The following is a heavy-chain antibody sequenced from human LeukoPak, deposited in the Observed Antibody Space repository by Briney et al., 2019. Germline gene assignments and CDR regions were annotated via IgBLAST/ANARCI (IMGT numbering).Heavy chain of an antibody. D-gene: IGHD2-15*01. CDR3: ARDLVVVVAAPMYYYYGMDV. V-gene: IGHV3-33*01. J-gene: IGHJ6*02. CDR2: IWYDGSNK. CDR1: GFTFSSYG. Sequence: QPARSLRLSCAASGFTFSSYGMHWVRQAPGKGLEWVAVIWYDGSNKYYADSVKGRFTISRDNSKNTLYLQMNSLRAEDTAVYYCARDLVVVVAAPMYYYYGMDVWGQGTTVTVSS.